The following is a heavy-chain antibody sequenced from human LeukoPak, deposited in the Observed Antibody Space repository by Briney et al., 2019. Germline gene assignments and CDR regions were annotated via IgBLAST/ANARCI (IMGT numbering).Heavy chain of an antibody. D-gene: IGHD2-2*01. V-gene: IGHV3-23*01. Sequence: GGSLRLSCAASGFTFSSYAMSWVRQAPGKGPEWVSAISGSGGSTYYADSVKGRSTISRDNSKNTLYLQMNSLRAEDTAVYYCAKGRSSTSPEYYFDYWGQGTLVTVSS. CDR3: AKGRSSTSPEYYFDY. CDR2: ISGSGGST. J-gene: IGHJ4*02. CDR1: GFTFSSYA.